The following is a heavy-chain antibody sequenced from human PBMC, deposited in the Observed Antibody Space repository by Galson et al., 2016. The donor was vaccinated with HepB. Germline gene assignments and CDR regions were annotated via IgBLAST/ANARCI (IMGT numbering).Heavy chain of an antibody. Sequence: ETLSLTCSVSGASITNTNYYWGWIRQPPGKGLEWIGSIYYRGSTYYTPSLKSRVTKSVDTSKNQFSLKLSSVTAADTAVYYCVAGYSSSWTGVDYWGQGALVTVSS. CDR3: VAGYSSSWTGVDY. J-gene: IGHJ4*02. D-gene: IGHD6-13*01. CDR2: IYYRGST. V-gene: IGHV4-39*01. CDR1: GASITNTNYY.